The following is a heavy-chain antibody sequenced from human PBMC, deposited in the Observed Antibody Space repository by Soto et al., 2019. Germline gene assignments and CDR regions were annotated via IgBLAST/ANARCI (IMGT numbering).Heavy chain of an antibody. CDR3: ARVRGTAGKRYFDY. CDR2: TYYSAST. J-gene: IGHJ4*02. Sequence: SATLSPTCTVSGVARVEISVVGVPQPPGKGLQWIGYTYYSASTTYNPSLKSRVTISVDSSKNQFSLKLDSVTPADTAVYYCARVRGTAGKRYFDYWGPGTLVTVSS. D-gene: IGHD6-13*01. V-gene: IGHV4-59*01. CDR1: GVARVEIS.